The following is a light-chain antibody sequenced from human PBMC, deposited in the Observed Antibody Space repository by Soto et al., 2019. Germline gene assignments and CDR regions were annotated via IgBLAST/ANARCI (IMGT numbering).Light chain of an antibody. CDR2: GAS. CDR1: QSVSSSS. V-gene: IGKV3-20*01. CDR3: EKYGSPILT. J-gene: IGKJ3*01. Sequence: VVTHSVGSLSLTPRERATLSCRASQSVSSSSLAWYQQKPGQAPRLLIYGASSSATGNTDRVSGSRSGTDFSLTIRIVEPEDFAVYYCEKYGSPILTFGPGTKVDIK.